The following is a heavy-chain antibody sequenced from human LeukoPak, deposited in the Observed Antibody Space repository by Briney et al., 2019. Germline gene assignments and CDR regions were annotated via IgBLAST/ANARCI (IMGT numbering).Heavy chain of an antibody. Sequence: GGSLRLSCAASGFNFIDYSMNWVRQAPGKRLEWISYIGISSGNTKYADSVKGRFTISRDKARNSLYLQMNSLRVEDTAVYYSARDHRYAFDNWGHGTLVTVSS. V-gene: IGHV3-48*01. J-gene: IGHJ4*01. D-gene: IGHD5-12*01. CDR2: IGISSGNT. CDR3: ARDHRYAFDN. CDR1: GFNFIDYS.